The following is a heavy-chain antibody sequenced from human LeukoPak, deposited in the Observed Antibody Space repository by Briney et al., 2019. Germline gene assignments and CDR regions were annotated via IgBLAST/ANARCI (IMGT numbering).Heavy chain of an antibody. Sequence: GGSLRLSXAASGFIFSDYGMHWVRQAPGKGLEWVTFIRYDGSNKYYADSVKGRFTISRDNSKNIVYLQMNSLSSEDTAVYYCAKEGTASKPSDLDYWGQGTLVTVSS. CDR1: GFIFSDYG. V-gene: IGHV3-30*02. D-gene: IGHD1/OR15-1a*01. J-gene: IGHJ4*02. CDR3: AKEGTASKPSDLDY. CDR2: IRYDGSNK.